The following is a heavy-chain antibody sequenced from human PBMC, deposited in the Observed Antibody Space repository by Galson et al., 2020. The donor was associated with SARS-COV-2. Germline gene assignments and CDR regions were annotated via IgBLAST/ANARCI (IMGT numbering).Heavy chain of an antibody. CDR3: ARVGSSSWYLGAGFDP. Sequence: SETLSLTCTVSGGSISSYYWSWIRQPPGKGLEWIGYIYYSGSTNYNPSLKSRVTISVDTSKNQFSLKLSSVTAADTAVYYCARVGSSSWYLGAGFDPWGQGTLVTVSS. V-gene: IGHV4-59*01. CDR1: GGSISSYY. D-gene: IGHD6-13*01. J-gene: IGHJ5*02. CDR2: IYYSGST.